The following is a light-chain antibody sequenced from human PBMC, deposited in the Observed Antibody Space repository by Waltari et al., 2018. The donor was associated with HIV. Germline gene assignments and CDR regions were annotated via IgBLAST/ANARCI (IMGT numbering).Light chain of an antibody. Sequence: SYDLTPPPSMSVSLGQTASIPCSGDELGGKYVCWYQQRPGQSPVMVIFQDSERPSGIPERFSGSNSGNTATLTISGTQAMDEAAYYCQAWDINTAVFGGGTKLTVL. V-gene: IGLV3-1*01. CDR1: ELGGKY. J-gene: IGLJ2*01. CDR3: QAWDINTAV. CDR2: QDS.